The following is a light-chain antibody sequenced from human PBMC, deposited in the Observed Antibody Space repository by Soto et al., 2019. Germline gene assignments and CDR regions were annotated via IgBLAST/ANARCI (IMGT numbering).Light chain of an antibody. V-gene: IGKV3-20*01. CDR2: GAS. J-gene: IGKJ4*01. CDR1: QSISSTY. CDR3: QQSGTSPPVA. Sequence: EIVLTQSPCTLSLSPGEGATLSCRASQSISSTYLAWYQQKPGQAPRLLIYGASSRATGIPDRFSGSGSGTEFTLTISSLQSEDFAVYYCQQSGTSPPVALGGGTKVDIK.